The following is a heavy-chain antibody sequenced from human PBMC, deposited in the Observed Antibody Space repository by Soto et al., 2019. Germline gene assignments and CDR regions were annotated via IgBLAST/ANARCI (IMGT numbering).Heavy chain of an antibody. D-gene: IGHD2-15*01. CDR1: GYTFTSYD. J-gene: IGHJ3*02. V-gene: IGHV1-18*01. Sequence: ASVKVSCKASGYTFTSYDINWVRQATGQGLEWMGWTDANNGNTKYAQNFQGRVTLITDTSTSTAYMELRSLMYDDTAVYYCARCSGGTCYASYAFDIWGQGTMVTVSS. CDR2: TDANNGNT. CDR3: ARCSGGTCYASYAFDI.